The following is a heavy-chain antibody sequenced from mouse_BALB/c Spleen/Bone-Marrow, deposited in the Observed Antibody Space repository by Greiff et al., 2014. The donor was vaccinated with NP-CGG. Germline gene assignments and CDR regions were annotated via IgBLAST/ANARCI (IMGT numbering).Heavy chain of an antibody. Sequence: EVQLVESGAELVKPGASVKLSCTASGLNIKDTYMHWVKRRPEQGLEWIGRIDPANGNTRYDPKFQGKATITADTSSNTAYLQLSSLTSEDTAVYYCASYYYGSSSFAYWGQGTLVTVSA. CDR3: ASYYYGSSSFAY. CDR1: GLNIKDTY. V-gene: IGHV14-3*02. J-gene: IGHJ3*01. CDR2: IDPANGNT. D-gene: IGHD1-1*01.